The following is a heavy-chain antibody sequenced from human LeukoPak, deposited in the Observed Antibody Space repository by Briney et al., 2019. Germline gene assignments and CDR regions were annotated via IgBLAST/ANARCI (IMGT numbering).Heavy chain of an antibody. J-gene: IGHJ3*02. CDR2: ISSSSSYI. CDR3: ARDRIIYGDYGDAFDI. V-gene: IGHV3-21*01. D-gene: IGHD4-17*01. CDR1: GFTFSRYS. Sequence: GRSLRLSCAASGFTFSRYSMNWVRQAPGRGLEWVSSISSSSSYIYYADSLKGRFTISSDNAKNSLYLQMNSLRAEDTAVYFCARDRIIYGDYGDAFDIWGQGTMVTVSS.